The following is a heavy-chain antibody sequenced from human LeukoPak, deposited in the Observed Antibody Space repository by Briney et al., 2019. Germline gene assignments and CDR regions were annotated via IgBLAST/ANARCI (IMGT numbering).Heavy chain of an antibody. CDR1: GYTFTSYG. Sequence: ASVKVSFKASGYTFTSYGISWVRQAPGQGLEWMGWISAYNGNTNYAQKLQGRVTMTTDTSTSTAYMKLRSLRSDDTAVYYCARPGYDSSGYYLDYWGQGTLVTVSS. CDR2: ISAYNGNT. J-gene: IGHJ4*02. V-gene: IGHV1-18*01. D-gene: IGHD3-22*01. CDR3: ARPGYDSSGYYLDY.